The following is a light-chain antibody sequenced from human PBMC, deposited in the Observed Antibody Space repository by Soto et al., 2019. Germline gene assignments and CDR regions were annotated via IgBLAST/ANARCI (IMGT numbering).Light chain of an antibody. V-gene: IGLV2-14*01. CDR2: EVS. J-gene: IGLJ1*01. CDR3: SSYTSSSTLV. Sequence: QSALTQPASVSGSPGHSITISCTGTSSDVGGYNYVSWYQQHPGKAPKLMIYEVSNRPSGVSNRFSGSKSGNTASLTISGLQAEEEADSYCSSYTSSSTLVFGTGTKLTVL. CDR1: SSDVGGYNY.